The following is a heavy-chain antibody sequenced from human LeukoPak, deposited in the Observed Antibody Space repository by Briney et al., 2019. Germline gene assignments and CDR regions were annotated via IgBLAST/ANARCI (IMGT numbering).Heavy chain of an antibody. CDR1: GGTFSSYA. V-gene: IGHV1-69*04. D-gene: IGHD1-26*01. CDR3: ARMGATAHLFDY. Sequence: SVKVFCKASGGTFSSYAISWVRQAPGQGLEWMGRIIPILGIANYAQKFQGRVTITADKSTSTAYMELSSLRSEDTAVYYCARMGATAHLFDYWGQGTLVTVSS. CDR2: IIPILGIA. J-gene: IGHJ4*02.